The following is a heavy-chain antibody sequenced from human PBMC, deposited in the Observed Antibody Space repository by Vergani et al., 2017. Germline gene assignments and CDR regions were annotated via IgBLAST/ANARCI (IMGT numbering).Heavy chain of an antibody. Sequence: ELQLVESGGGLVQPGGSLRLSCAASGSTVSGNYMTWVRQAPGKGLEWVSHIYSGNETYYADSGKGRLTISRDTSKNTLHLQINNLRVADTDVYYCARGNDYGSGTYVEPWGQGNLVNVSA. D-gene: IGHD3-10*01. CDR3: ARGNDYGSGTYVEP. CDR2: IYSGNET. J-gene: IGHJ5*02. V-gene: IGHV3-66*02. CDR1: GSTVSGNY.